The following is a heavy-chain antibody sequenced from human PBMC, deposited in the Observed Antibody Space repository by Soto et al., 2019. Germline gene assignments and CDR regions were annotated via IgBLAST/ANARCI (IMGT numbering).Heavy chain of an antibody. CDR3: AKGTVAGLKKGYYYGMDV. Sequence: QTGGSLRLSCAASGFTFSSYGMHWVRQAPGKGLEWVAVISYDGSNKYYADSVKGRFTISRDNSKNTLYLQMNSLRAEDTAAYYCAKGTVAGLKKGYYYGMDVWGQGTTVTVSS. CDR1: GFTFSSYG. J-gene: IGHJ6*02. V-gene: IGHV3-30*18. D-gene: IGHD6-19*01. CDR2: ISYDGSNK.